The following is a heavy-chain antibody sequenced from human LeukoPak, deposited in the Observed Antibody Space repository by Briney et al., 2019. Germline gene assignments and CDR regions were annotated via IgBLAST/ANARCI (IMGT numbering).Heavy chain of an antibody. V-gene: IGHV3-23*01. D-gene: IGHD3-9*01. CDR1: GFTFSSYA. J-gene: IGHJ4*02. CDR2: ISGSGGST. Sequence: QAGGSLRLSCAASGFTFSSYAMSWVRQAPGKGLEWVSAISGSGGSTYYADSVKRRFTISRDNSKNTLYLQMNSLRAEDTAVYYCAKGVLDILTGYYSDYWGQGTLVTVSS. CDR3: AKGVLDILTGYYSDY.